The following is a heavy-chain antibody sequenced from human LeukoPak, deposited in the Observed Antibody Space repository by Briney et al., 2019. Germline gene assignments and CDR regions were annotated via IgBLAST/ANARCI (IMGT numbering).Heavy chain of an antibody. CDR3: ARVLNWGSWRAFDI. CDR1: GYTFTGYY. D-gene: IGHD7-27*01. V-gene: IGHV1-2*02. J-gene: IGHJ3*02. Sequence: ASVKVSCKASGYTFTGYYMHWVRQAPGQGLEWMGWINPNSGGTNYAQKFQGRVTMTRDTSISTAYMELSRLRSDDTAVYYCARVLNWGSWRAFDIWGQGTMVTVSS. CDR2: INPNSGGT.